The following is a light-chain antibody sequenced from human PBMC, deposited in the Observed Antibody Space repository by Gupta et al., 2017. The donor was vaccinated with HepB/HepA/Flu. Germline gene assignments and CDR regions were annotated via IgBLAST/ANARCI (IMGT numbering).Light chain of an antibody. CDR2: FDA. CDR1: NIGNYS. J-gene: IGLJ1*01. CDR3: QVWDNVSDHYV. V-gene: IGLV3-21*04. Sequence: SYVVTQPSSVSVAPGMTASITCGGNNIGNYSVHWYQQKPGQAPVLIISFDAFRPSGIPERISGSNSGNTATLTITRVEAGDEADYYCQVWDNVSDHYVFGSGTTVTVL.